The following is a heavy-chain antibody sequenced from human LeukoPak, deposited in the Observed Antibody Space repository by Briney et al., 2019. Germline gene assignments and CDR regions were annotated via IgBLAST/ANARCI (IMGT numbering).Heavy chain of an antibody. D-gene: IGHD3-22*01. Sequence: SETLSLTCTVSGGSISSYYWSWIRQSPGKGLEWIGYIHYSGSTNYNPSLKSRVTISVDTSKNQFSLKLSSVTAADTAVYYCARDSGGHYDSTGFDFWGQGTLVTVSS. CDR1: GGSISSYY. V-gene: IGHV4-59*01. CDR2: IHYSGST. CDR3: ARDSGGHYDSTGFDF. J-gene: IGHJ4*02.